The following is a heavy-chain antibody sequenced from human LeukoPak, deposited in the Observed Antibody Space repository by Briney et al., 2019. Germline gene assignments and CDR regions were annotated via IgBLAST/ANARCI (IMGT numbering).Heavy chain of an antibody. CDR1: GGSFSGYY. V-gene: IGHV4-34*01. CDR2: INHSGST. CDR3: ARVDEGSSLTFDY. Sequence: PSETLSLTCAVYGGSFSGYYWSWIRQPPGKGLEWIGEINHSGSTNYNPSLKSRVTISVDTSKNQFSLKLSSVTAADTAVYYCARVDEGSSLTFDYWGQGTLVTVSS. D-gene: IGHD6-6*01. J-gene: IGHJ4*02.